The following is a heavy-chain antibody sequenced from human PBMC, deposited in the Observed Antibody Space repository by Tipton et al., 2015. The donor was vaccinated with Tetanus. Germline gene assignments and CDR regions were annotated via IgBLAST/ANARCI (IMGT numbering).Heavy chain of an antibody. J-gene: IGHJ6*02. CDR1: GGSITNGGYY. V-gene: IGHV4-31*03. D-gene: IGHD3-10*01. CDR3: ARDRGVRGGYYYYHGMDV. CDR2: ISYTGTT. Sequence: GLVKPSETLSLTCTVSGGSITNGGYYWSWIRQHPGKGLDWIGYISYTGTTHYNPSLKSRVTISVDTSQKQISLKVNSVTAADTAVYYCARDRGVRGGYYYYHGMDVWGQGTTVTVSS.